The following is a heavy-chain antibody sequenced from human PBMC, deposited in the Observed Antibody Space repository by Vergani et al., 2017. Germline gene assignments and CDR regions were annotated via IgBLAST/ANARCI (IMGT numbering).Heavy chain of an antibody. V-gene: IGHV3-13*01. J-gene: IGHJ4*02. CDR3: ARRDSSSPALDY. D-gene: IGHD6-6*01. CDR2: IGTAGDT. Sequence: EVQLMESGGGLVQPGGSLRLSCAASGCTFSTYDMHWVRQATGKGLEWVSAIGTAGDTYYPGSVKGRFTISRENAKNSLYLQMNGLRAGDTAVYYCARRDSSSPALDYWGQGTLVTVSS. CDR1: GCTFSTYD.